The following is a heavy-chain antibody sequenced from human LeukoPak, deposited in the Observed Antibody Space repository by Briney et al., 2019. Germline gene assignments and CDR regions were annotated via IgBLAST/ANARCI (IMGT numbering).Heavy chain of an antibody. Sequence: SETLSLTCTVSGGSVSSGSYSWSWLRQPAGKGLEWIGRIYTSGSTNYNSSLKSRATISVDTSKNQFSLKLSSVTAADTAVYYCARVQMNSGSSDAFDIWGQGTMVTVSS. D-gene: IGHD1-26*01. V-gene: IGHV4-61*02. CDR3: ARVQMNSGSSDAFDI. J-gene: IGHJ3*02. CDR1: GGSVSSGSYS. CDR2: IYTSGST.